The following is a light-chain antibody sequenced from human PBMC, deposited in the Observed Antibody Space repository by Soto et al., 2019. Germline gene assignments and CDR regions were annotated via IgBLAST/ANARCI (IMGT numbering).Light chain of an antibody. J-gene: IGKJ2*01. CDR1: QSVSSD. V-gene: IGKV3-15*01. CDR3: QQYTNWPPYT. CDR2: SVS. Sequence: EIVMTQSPATLSVSPGEGATLSCRASQSVSSDLAWYQQKPGQAPRLLIYSVSTRATGVPARFSGSGSGTEFTLTITSLQSEEFAIYYCQQYTNWPPYTFGQWTRLEIK.